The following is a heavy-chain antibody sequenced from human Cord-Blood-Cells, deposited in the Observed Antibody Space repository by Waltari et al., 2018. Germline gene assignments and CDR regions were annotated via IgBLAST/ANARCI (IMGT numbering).Heavy chain of an antibody. CDR2: IYPGDSDT. J-gene: IGHJ4*02. V-gene: IGHV5-51*01. D-gene: IGHD6-13*01. CDR1: GYSFTNSW. CDR3: ARQGHTGYSRDY. Sequence: EVQLVQSGAEVKNPGASLKISCKGSGYSFTNSWIGGVAQMPGQGLEWMGIIYPGDSDTRYSPSFQGQVTISADKSISTAYLQWSSLKASDTAMYYCARQGHTGYSRDYWGQGTLVTVSS.